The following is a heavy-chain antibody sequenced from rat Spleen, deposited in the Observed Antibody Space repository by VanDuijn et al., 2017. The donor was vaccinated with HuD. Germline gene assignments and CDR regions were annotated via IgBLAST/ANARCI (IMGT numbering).Heavy chain of an antibody. CDR3: ARDVGLGGVMDA. CDR1: GFSLTSYH. J-gene: IGHJ4*01. Sequence: QVQLKESGPGLVQPAQTLSLTCTVAGFSLTSYHVHWVRQPPGKGLEWMGIMWNDGDTSYNSALKSRLSISRDTSKSQVFLKMTRLQTEDTATYYCARDVGLGGVMDAWGQGASVTVSS. V-gene: IGHV2-32*01. CDR2: MWNDGDT. D-gene: IGHD4-1*01.